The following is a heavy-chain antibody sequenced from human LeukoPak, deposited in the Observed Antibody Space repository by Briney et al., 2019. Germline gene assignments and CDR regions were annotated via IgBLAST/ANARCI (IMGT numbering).Heavy chain of an antibody. CDR3: ARVGATGYFDY. J-gene: IGHJ4*02. Sequence: GGSLRLSCAASGFTFSSYAMHWVRQAPGKGLEYVSAISSNGGSTYYANSVKGRFTISRDNSKNTLYLQMGSLRAEDMAVYYCARVGATGYFDYWGRGTLVTVSS. CDR1: GFTFSSYA. D-gene: IGHD1-26*01. V-gene: IGHV3-64*01. CDR2: ISSNGGST.